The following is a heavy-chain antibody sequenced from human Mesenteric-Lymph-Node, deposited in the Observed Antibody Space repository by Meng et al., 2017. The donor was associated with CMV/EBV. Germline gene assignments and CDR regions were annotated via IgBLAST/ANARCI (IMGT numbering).Heavy chain of an antibody. V-gene: IGHV3-30-3*01. CDR2: ISYDGSNK. Sequence: GGSLRLSCAASGFTVTNNYMSWVRQAPGKGLEWVAVISYDGSNKYYADSVKGRFTISRDNSKNTLYLQMNSLRAEDTAVYYCARAPKGDYYGMDVWGQGTTVTVSS. CDR1: GFTVTNNY. J-gene: IGHJ6*02. D-gene: IGHD1-26*01. CDR3: ARAPKGDYYGMDV.